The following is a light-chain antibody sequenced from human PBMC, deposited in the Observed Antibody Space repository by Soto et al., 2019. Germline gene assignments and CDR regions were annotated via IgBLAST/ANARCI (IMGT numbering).Light chain of an antibody. V-gene: IGKV1-8*01. CDR1: QGISSY. Sequence: AIRMTQSPSSFSASTGDRVTITCRASQGISSYLAWYQQKPGKAPKLLIYAASTLQSGVPSRFSGSGSGTDFTLTISCLQSEDFATYYCQQYHRYSTFGQGTKVDIK. CDR2: AAS. CDR3: QQYHRYST. J-gene: IGKJ1*01.